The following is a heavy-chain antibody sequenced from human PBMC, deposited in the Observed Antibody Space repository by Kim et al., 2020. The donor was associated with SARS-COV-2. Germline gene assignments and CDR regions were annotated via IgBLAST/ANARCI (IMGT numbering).Heavy chain of an antibody. V-gene: IGHV4-31*03. Sequence: SETLSLTCTVSGGSISSGGYYWSWIRQHPGKGLEWIGYIYYSGSTYYNPSLKSRVTISVDTSKNQFSLKLSSVTAADTAVYYCARERGYCSGGSCYGGDYYYYMDVWGKGTTVTVSS. CDR2: IYYSGST. CDR3: ARERGYCSGGSCYGGDYYYYMDV. CDR1: GGSISSGGYY. D-gene: IGHD2-15*01. J-gene: IGHJ6*03.